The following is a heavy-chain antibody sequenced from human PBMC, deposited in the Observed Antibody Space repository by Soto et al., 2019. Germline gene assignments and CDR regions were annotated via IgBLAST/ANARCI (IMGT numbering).Heavy chain of an antibody. V-gene: IGHV1-69*02. CDR3: ASELYYYGSGTDY. CDR2: IIPILGIA. CDR1: GGTFSSYT. J-gene: IGHJ4*02. Sequence: PSVKVSCKASGGTFSSYTISWVRQAPGQGLEWMGRIIPILGIANYAQKFQGRVTITADKSTSTAYMELSSLRSEDTAVYYCASELYYYGSGTDYWGQGTLVTVSS. D-gene: IGHD3-10*01.